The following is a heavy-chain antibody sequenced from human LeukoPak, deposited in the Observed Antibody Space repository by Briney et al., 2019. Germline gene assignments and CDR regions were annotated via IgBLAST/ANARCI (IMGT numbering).Heavy chain of an antibody. CDR3: AKDGPRYCVTSTCYCDY. Sequence: GGSLRLSCAASGFTFSSYGMHWVRQPPGKGLEWVTFIRFDGSDKYYADSVKGRFTISRDNFKNTLYLQLNTLRPEDTAVYYCAKDGPRYCVTSTCYCDYWGQGTLVTVSS. D-gene: IGHD2-15*01. CDR2: IRFDGSDK. J-gene: IGHJ4*02. V-gene: IGHV3-30*02. CDR1: GFTFSSYG.